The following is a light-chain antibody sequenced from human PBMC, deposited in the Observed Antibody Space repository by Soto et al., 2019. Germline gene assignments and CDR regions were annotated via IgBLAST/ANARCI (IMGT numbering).Light chain of an antibody. CDR1: RSVSSY. CDR2: DAS. V-gene: IGKV3-11*01. CDR3: QQRSNWPPYT. J-gene: IGKJ2*01. Sequence: EFVLTHSPATLSLFPGEKAPLSCRAGRSVSSYLAWYQQKPGQAPRLLIYDASNRATGIPARFSGSGSGTDFTLTISSLEPEDFAVYYCQQRSNWPPYTFGQGTKLEIK.